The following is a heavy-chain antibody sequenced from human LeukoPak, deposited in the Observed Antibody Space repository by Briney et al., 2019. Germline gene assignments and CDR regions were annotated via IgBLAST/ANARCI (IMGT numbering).Heavy chain of an antibody. CDR1: GFTFSSYA. V-gene: IGHV3-23*01. J-gene: IGHJ6*02. CDR2: ISGSGGST. CDR3: ATDVDTAMVTFGYYYYYGMDV. Sequence: GGSLRLSCAASGFTFSSYAMSWVRQAPGKGLEWVSAISGSGGSTYYADSVKGRYTISRDNSKNTLYLQMNSLRAEDTAVYYCATDVDTAMVTFGYYYYYGMDVWGQGTTVTVSS. D-gene: IGHD5-18*01.